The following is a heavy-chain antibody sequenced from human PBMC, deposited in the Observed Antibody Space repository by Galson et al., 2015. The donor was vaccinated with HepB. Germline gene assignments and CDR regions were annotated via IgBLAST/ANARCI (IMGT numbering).Heavy chain of an antibody. D-gene: IGHD3-10*01. CDR3: ARDQLVGGALDV. CDR2: IWYDGSYK. J-gene: IGHJ6*02. V-gene: IGHV3-33*01. CDR1: GFIFSSYS. Sequence: SLRLSCAASGFIFSSYSMHWVRQAPGKGLEWVAVIWYDGSYKFYLDSVKGRFTISRDNSKDTPYLEMSRLRVEDAAMYYCARDQLVGGALDVWGQGTTVIVSS.